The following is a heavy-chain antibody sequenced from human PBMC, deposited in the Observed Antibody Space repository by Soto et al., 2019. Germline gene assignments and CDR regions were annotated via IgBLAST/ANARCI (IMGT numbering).Heavy chain of an antibody. CDR3: ARGGSRRLQLWFVFDY. CDR1: GFTFSSYA. V-gene: IGHV3-23*01. J-gene: IGHJ4*02. Sequence: PGGSLRLSCAASGFTFSSYAMSWVRQAPGKGLEWVSAISGSGGSTYYADSVKGRFTISRDNSKNTLYLQMNGLRAEDTAVYYCARGGSRRLQLWFVFDYWGQGTLVTVSS. D-gene: IGHD5-18*01. CDR2: ISGSGGST.